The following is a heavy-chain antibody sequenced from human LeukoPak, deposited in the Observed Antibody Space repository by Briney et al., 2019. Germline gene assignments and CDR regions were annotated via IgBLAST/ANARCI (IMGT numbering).Heavy chain of an antibody. D-gene: IGHD6-19*01. V-gene: IGHV4-61*02. CDR3: ARQWLAQRAFDL. J-gene: IGHJ3*01. Sequence: TLSLTCTVSGGSISSGSYYWSWIRQPAGKGLEWIGRIYTSGSTNYNPSLKSRVTISVDTSKNQFSLKLSSVTAADTAVYHCARQWLAQRAFDLWGQGTMVTVSS. CDR2: IYTSGST. CDR1: GGSISSGSYY.